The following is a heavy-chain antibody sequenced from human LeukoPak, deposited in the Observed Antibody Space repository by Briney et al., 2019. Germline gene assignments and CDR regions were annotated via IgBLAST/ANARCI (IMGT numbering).Heavy chain of an antibody. D-gene: IGHD2-2*02. Sequence: WGSLRRSCATSGFTFSSYWMSWVRRAPGKGLEWVANIKQDGSQIFYVDSVKGRFTISRDTAKNSLSLQMNSLRAEDTAVYYCAREYCSGTGCYRYFDYWGQGTLVTVSS. CDR3: AREYCSGTGCYRYFDY. V-gene: IGHV3-7*01. CDR1: GFTFSSYW. CDR2: IKQDGSQI. J-gene: IGHJ4*02.